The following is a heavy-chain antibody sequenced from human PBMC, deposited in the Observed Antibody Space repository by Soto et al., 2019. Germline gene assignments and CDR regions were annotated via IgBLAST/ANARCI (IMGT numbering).Heavy chain of an antibody. CDR3: ARVYGSGSYAFDY. D-gene: IGHD3-10*01. CDR1: GGSFSGYY. Sequence: QVQLQQWGAGLLKPSETLSLTCAVYGGSFSGYYWSWIRQPPGKGLEWIGEINHSGSTNYNPSLKSRVNISVDTSKNQFPLKLSSVTAADTAVYYCARVYGSGSYAFDYWGQGTLVTVSS. V-gene: IGHV4-34*01. CDR2: INHSGST. J-gene: IGHJ4*02.